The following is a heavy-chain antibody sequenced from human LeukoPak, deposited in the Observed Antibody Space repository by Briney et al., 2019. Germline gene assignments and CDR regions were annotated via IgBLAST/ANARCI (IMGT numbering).Heavy chain of an antibody. CDR2: INHSGGT. Sequence: SETLSLTCAVYGGSFSGYYWSWIRQPPGKGLEWIGEINHSGGTNYNPSLKSRVTISVDTSKNQFSLKLSSVTAADTAVYYCARGRYAVPAVAGRGYFDYWGQGTLVTVSS. V-gene: IGHV4-34*01. CDR3: ARGRYAVPAVAGRGYFDY. J-gene: IGHJ4*02. D-gene: IGHD6-19*01. CDR1: GGSFSGYY.